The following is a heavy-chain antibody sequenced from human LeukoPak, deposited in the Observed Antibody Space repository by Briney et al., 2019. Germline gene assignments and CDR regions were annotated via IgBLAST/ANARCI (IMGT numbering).Heavy chain of an antibody. CDR2: INPYNDKT. J-gene: IGHJ4*02. V-gene: IGHV1-18*01. CDR3: ARRERSYGSLVDY. CDR1: GYLFNSYA. D-gene: IGHD3-10*01. Sequence: GASVKVSCKASGYLFNSYAITWVRQAPGEGLEWIGWINPYNDKTYYAQKVQGRVTMTIDKSTSTAYMELRSLRSDETAVYYCARRERSYGSLVDYWGQGTLVTVSS.